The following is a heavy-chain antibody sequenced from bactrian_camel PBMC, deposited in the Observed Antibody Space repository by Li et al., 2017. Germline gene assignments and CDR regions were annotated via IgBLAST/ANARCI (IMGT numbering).Heavy chain of an antibody. V-gene: IGHV3S53*01. CDR3: AADPRGMSEYCSGGYPSY. CDR1: GFTFSNYY. J-gene: IGHJ4*01. D-gene: IGHD2*01. Sequence: HVQLVESGGGSVQPGGSLRLSCVGSGFTFSNYYMAWFRQAPGKEREAVAAIDIRGAPTYTYAVSGRFSISRDNAENTLYLQMNSLKPEDTAMYYCAADPRGMSEYCSGGYPSYWGQGTQVTV. CDR2: IDIRGAP.